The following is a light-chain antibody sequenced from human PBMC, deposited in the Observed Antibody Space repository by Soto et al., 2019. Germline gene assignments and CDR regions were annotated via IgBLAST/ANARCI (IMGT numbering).Light chain of an antibody. V-gene: IGKV3-15*01. CDR1: QAISSN. CDR3: QHYNNWLGA. CDR2: GAS. J-gene: IGKJ4*01. Sequence: EILMTQSPATLSVSRGERATLSCRANQAISSNVAWYQQKPGQAPRLLIYGASTRATGIPDRFSGSGSGTEFTLTISSLQSEDFAVYYCQHYNNWLGAFGGGTKVDIK.